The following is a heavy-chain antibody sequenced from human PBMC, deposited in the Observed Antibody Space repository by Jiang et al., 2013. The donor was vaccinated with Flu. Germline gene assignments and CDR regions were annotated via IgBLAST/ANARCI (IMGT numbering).Heavy chain of an antibody. J-gene: IGHJ4*02. V-gene: IGHV4-39*01. CDR2: IYYSGST. CDR1: GGSISSSSYY. D-gene: IGHD4-17*01. CDR3: ARLTTVTTSYYFDY. Sequence: SLTCTVSGGSISSSSYYWGWIRQPPGKGLEWIGSIYYSGSTYYNPSLKSRVTISVDTSKNQFSLKLSSVTAADTAVYYCARLTTVTTSYYFDYWGQGTLVTVSS.